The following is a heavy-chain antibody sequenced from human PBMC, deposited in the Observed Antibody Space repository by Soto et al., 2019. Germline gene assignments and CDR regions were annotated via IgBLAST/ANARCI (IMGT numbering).Heavy chain of an antibody. CDR3: ARVPGVVVSADDAFDI. V-gene: IGHV4-4*02. CDR1: GGSVSSSNW. D-gene: IGHD2-21*02. CDR2: IYHSGSA. J-gene: IGHJ3*02. Sequence: QVQLQESVPGLVKPSGTLSLTCAVSGGSVSSSNWWSWVRQSPGKGLEWMGEIYHSGSAHYNPSLKSRATIALDKSKNQFSRRLTSVTAADTAVYYCARVPGVVVSADDAFDIWGPGTRVIVSS.